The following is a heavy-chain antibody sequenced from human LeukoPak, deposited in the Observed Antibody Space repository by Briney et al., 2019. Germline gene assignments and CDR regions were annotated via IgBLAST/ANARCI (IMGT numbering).Heavy chain of an antibody. D-gene: IGHD4-23*01. CDR1: GGTFSTYA. CDR2: IIPILGIV. V-gene: IGHV1-69*04. J-gene: IGHJ4*02. Sequence: SVEVSCKASGGTFSTYAINWLRQAPGQGLEWMGRIIPILGIVNYAQKFQGRVTITADKSMSTAYMELSSLRSEDTAVHYCAIRLRWDFDYWGQGSLVTVSS. CDR3: AIRLRWDFDY.